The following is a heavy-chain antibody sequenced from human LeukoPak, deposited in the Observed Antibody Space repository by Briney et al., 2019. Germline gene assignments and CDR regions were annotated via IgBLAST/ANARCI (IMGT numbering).Heavy chain of an antibody. Sequence: GGSLRLSCAASGFTFSSYAMSWVRQAPGKGLEWVSAISGSGGSTYYADSVKGRFTISRDNSKNTLYLQMNSLRAEDTAVYYCAKNFGHYDFWSGYSDYWGQGTLVTVSS. CDR2: ISGSGGST. CDR1: GFTFSSYA. D-gene: IGHD3-3*01. V-gene: IGHV3-23*01. CDR3: AKNFGHYDFWSGYSDY. J-gene: IGHJ4*02.